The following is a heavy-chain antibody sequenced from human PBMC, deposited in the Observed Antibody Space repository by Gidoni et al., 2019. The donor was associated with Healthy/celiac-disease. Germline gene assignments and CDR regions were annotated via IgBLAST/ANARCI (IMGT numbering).Heavy chain of an antibody. Sequence: EVQLVESGGGLVQPGRSLRLSCAASGFTFDDYAMHWVRQAPGKGLEWVSGIRWNIGSIGYADSVKGRFTISRDNAKNSLYLQMNSLRAEDTALYYCAKVTLAAAGTPYFDYWGQGTLVTVSS. V-gene: IGHV3-9*01. CDR2: IRWNIGSI. CDR1: GFTFDDYA. D-gene: IGHD6-13*01. J-gene: IGHJ4*02. CDR3: AKVTLAAAGTPYFDY.